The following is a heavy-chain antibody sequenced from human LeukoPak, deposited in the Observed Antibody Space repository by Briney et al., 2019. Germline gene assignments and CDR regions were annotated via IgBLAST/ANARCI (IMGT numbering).Heavy chain of an antibody. CDR1: GYTFTRYG. CDR2: IIPIFGTA. V-gene: IGHV1-69*06. CDR3: AREGMATPQGAFDI. D-gene: IGHD5-24*01. Sequence: GASVKVSCKAFGYTFTRYGISWVRQAPGQGLEWMGGIIPIFGTANYAQKFQGRVTITADKSTSTAYMELSSLRSEDTAVYYCAREGMATPQGAFDIWGQGTMVTVSS. J-gene: IGHJ3*02.